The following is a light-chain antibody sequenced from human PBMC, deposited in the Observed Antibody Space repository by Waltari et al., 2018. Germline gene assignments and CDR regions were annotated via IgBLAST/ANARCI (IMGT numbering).Light chain of an antibody. Sequence: DIVMTQSPDSLAVSLGERATINCKSSQSVVYSLNNKNYLAWYQQKPGQPAKLLIYWASTRESGVPDRFSGSGSGTDFTLTISSLQAEDVAVYYCQQYYSTPYTFGQGTKLEIK. CDR2: WAS. CDR3: QQYYSTPYT. CDR1: QSVVYSLNNKNY. J-gene: IGKJ2*01. V-gene: IGKV4-1*01.